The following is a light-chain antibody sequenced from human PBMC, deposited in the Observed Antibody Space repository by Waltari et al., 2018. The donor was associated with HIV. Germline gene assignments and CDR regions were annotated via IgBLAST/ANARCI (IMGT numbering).Light chain of an antibody. CDR3: QTWDTGIRV. CDR1: SGHSNYA. J-gene: IGLJ3*02. Sequence: QPVVTQSPSASASLGASVKLTCTLSSGHSNYAIAWHQQQPEKGPRYLMTVNDDGSHSKGDGLPDRFSGSSSVAERYLSISSLQSEDEADYYCQTWDTGIRVFGGGTKLTVL. V-gene: IGLV4-69*01. CDR2: VNDDGSH.